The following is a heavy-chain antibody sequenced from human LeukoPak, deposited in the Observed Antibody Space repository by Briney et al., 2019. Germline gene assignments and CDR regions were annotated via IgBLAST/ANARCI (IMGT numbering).Heavy chain of an antibody. J-gene: IGHJ4*02. D-gene: IGHD1-14*01. Sequence: SETLSLTCTVSGGSISSNSYYWGWIRQPPGKGLEWIGNVFYSGSTYYNPSLKSRVTISVDTSKNQFSLRLSSVAAADTAVYYCARSVYVPYYFDYWGQGTLVTVFS. CDR1: GGSISSNSYY. CDR3: ARSVYVPYYFDY. CDR2: VFYSGST. V-gene: IGHV4-39*01.